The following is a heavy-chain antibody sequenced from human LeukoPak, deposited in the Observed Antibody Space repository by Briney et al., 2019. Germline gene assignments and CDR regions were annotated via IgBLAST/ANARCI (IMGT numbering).Heavy chain of an antibody. V-gene: IGHV4-59*01. CDR1: GGSISSYH. CDR3: ARVGYDFWSGYWGYYFDY. Sequence: KPSETLSLTCTVSGGSISSYHWSWIRQPPGKGLEWIGYIYYSGSTNYNPSLKSRVTISVDTSKNQFSLKLSSVTAADTAVYYCARVGYDFWSGYWGYYFDYWGQGTLVTVSS. CDR2: IYYSGST. D-gene: IGHD3-3*01. J-gene: IGHJ4*02.